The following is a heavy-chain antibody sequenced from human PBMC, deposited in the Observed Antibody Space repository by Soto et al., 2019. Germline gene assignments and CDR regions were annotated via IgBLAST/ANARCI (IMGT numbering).Heavy chain of an antibody. CDR2: IYYSGST. CDR3: ARHSGYNSGWYRSWWFDP. V-gene: IGHV4-39*01. CDR1: GGSISSSSYY. D-gene: IGHD6-19*01. J-gene: IGHJ5*02. Sequence: PSETLSLTCTVSGGSISSSSYYWGWIRQPPGKGLEWIGSIYYSGSTYYNPSLKSRVTISVDTSKNQFSLKLSSVTAADTAVYYCARHSGYNSGWYRSWWFDPWGQGTLVTVSS.